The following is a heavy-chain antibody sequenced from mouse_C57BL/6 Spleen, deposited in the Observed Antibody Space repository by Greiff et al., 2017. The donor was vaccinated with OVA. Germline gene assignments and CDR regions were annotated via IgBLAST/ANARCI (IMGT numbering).Heavy chain of an antibody. D-gene: IGHD4-1*01. J-gene: IGHJ4*01. Sequence: VQLQQPGAELVKPGASVKLSCKASGYTFTSYWMQWVKQRPGQGLEWIGEIDPSDSYTNYNQKFKGKATLTVDTSSSTAYMQLSSLTSEDSAVYYCARRPGDAMDYWGQGTSVTVSS. V-gene: IGHV1-50*01. CDR2: IDPSDSYT. CDR3: ARRPGDAMDY. CDR1: GYTFTSYW.